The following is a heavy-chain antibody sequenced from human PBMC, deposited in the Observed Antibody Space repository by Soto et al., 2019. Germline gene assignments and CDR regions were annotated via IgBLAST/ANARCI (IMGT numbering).Heavy chain of an antibody. V-gene: IGHV3-15*01. CDR3: TTDPGDYEDF. CDR2: IKNKADGGTT. Sequence: GGSLRLSCAASGITFTNAWMSWVRQAPGKGLEWVGRIKNKADGGTTDYAAPVRGRFTISRDDSKNTLFLQMNSLETEDTAVYYCTTDPGDYEDFWGRGTLVTVSS. J-gene: IGHJ4*02. D-gene: IGHD4-17*01. CDR1: GITFTNAW.